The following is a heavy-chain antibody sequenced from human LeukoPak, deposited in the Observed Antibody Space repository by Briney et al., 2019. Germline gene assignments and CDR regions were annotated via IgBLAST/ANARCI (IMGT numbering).Heavy chain of an antibody. Sequence: PGGSLRLSCAASGFTFSDYYMSWIRQAPGKGLEWVSSISSSSSYIYYADSVKGRFTTSRDNAKNSLYLQMNSLRAEDTAVYYCARLYSSGWPDYWGQGTLVTVSS. D-gene: IGHD6-19*01. J-gene: IGHJ4*02. CDR2: ISSSSSYI. CDR3: ARLYSSGWPDY. CDR1: GFTFSDYY. V-gene: IGHV3-11*06.